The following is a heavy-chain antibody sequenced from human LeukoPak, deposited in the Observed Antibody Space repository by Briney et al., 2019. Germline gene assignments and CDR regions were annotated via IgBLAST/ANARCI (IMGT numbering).Heavy chain of an antibody. D-gene: IGHD3-10*01. V-gene: IGHV4-31*03. CDR1: GASISTAGYY. CDR3: ARDHSYYFGSQTSTLDV. Sequence: SETLSLTCTFSGASISTAGYYWTWIRQSPGGGLEWVGYIYYTGSIDYNPSLKSRLTMSLDTSKNQFSLKLRSVTAADTAIYYCARDHSYYFGSQTSTLDVWGQGTAVTVSS. J-gene: IGHJ6*02. CDR2: IYYTGSI.